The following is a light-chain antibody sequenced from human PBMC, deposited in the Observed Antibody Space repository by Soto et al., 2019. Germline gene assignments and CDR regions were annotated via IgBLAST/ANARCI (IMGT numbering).Light chain of an antibody. CDR3: QQYGSSSVT. V-gene: IGKV1-5*01. CDR1: QTVSHW. J-gene: IGKJ2*01. CDR2: DAS. Sequence: DIHLTQSPSTLSASVGDRVTITCRASQTVSHWLAWYQQKPGKAPKLLIFDASSLENGVPSRFSGSGSGTEFTLTITGLQPDDFAVYFCQQYGSSSVTFGQGTKLEIK.